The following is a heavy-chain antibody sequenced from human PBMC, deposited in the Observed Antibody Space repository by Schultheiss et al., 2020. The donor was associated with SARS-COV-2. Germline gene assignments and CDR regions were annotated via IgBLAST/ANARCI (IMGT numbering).Heavy chain of an antibody. V-gene: IGHV3-74*01. J-gene: IGHJ4*02. CDR2: INEDGTIT. CDR3: AKPRYYDSSAPGG. CDR1: DFTFNTYW. D-gene: IGHD3-22*01. Sequence: GGSLRLSCAASDFTFNTYWMHWVRQVPGKGLVWVSRINEDGTITDDADSVKGRFTISRDNSKNTLYLQMNSLRVEDTAVYYCAKPRYYDSSAPGGWGQGTLVTVSS.